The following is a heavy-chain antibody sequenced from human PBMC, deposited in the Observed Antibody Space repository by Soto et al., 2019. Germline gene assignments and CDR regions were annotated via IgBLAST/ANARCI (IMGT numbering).Heavy chain of an antibody. V-gene: IGHV4-39*01. J-gene: IGHJ2*01. CDR1: NGSISSRYY. D-gene: IGHD6-19*01. CDR3: ARTAVATHWYFDL. CDR2: IYYVGST. Sequence: LQLQESGPGLVKPSETLSLTCTVSNGSISSRYYWGWLRQTPGNGLEWLASIYYVGSTYYSPSLESRVTISVDTSNNQFSLRLNSVTAADTAVYYCARTAVATHWYFDLWGRGTLVT.